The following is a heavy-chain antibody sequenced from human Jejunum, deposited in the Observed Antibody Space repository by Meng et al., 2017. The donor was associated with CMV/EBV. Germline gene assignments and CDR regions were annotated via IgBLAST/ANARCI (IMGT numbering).Heavy chain of an antibody. D-gene: IGHD3-3*01. J-gene: IGHJ4*02. Sequence: QVQPPESGPGLVEPSQTLSLTCTVSGGSMSSGNYYWRWIRQPPGKGLEWIGYIHSSGSTYYNPSLRSRLTISVDTSKNQFSLKLSSVTAEDTAVYFCARGSIFVSFDSWGQGTLVTVSS. V-gene: IGHV4-30-4*01. CDR2: IHSSGST. CDR3: ARGSIFVSFDS. CDR1: GGSMSSGNYY.